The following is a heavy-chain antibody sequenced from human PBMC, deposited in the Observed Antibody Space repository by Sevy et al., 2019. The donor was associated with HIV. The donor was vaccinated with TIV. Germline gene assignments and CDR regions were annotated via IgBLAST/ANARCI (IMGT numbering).Heavy chain of an antibody. D-gene: IGHD3-9*01. J-gene: IGHJ6*02. V-gene: IGHV3-53*01. CDR3: ATDIRTKDWLLGYDMDV. CDR1: GFTVSSNY. CDR2: IYSTDST. Sequence: GGSLRLSCAASGFTVSSNYMSWVRQAPGKGLEWVALIYSTDSTYYADSVKGRFTISRDNSKNTLYLQMSSLRAEDTALYYCATDIRTKDWLLGYDMDVWGQGTTVTVSS.